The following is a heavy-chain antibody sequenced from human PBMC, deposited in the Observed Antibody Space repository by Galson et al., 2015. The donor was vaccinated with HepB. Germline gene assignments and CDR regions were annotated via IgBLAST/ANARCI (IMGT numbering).Heavy chain of an antibody. CDR3: ARVPGWQYYFDY. D-gene: IGHD2-15*01. J-gene: IGHJ4*02. CDR2: ISAYNGDT. Sequence: SVKVSCKASGYTFTSHGISWVRQAPGQGLQWMGWISAYNGDTKYAQELQGRVTMTTDTSTTTAYMELRSLRSDDTAVYYCARVPGWQYYFDYWGQGTLVTVSS. CDR1: GYTFTSHG. V-gene: IGHV1-18*04.